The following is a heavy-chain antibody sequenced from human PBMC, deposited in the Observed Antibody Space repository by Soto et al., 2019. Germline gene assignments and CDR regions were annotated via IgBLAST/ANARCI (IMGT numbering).Heavy chain of an antibody. D-gene: IGHD3-3*01. CDR1: GGSISGYY. CDR3: ARSYDFWSPYYFDY. Sequence: SETLSLTCTVSGGSISGYYWTWIRQPPGKGLEWIGYIFYSGVTNYNPSLKSRVTISVDTSKNQFSLKLSSVTAADTAVYYCARSYDFWSPYYFDYWGQGTLVTVSS. V-gene: IGHV4-59*01. J-gene: IGHJ4*02. CDR2: IFYSGVT.